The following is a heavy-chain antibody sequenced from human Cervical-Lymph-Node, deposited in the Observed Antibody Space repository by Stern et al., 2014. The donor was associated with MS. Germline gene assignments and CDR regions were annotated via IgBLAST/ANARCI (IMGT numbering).Heavy chain of an antibody. CDR3: ARGTLYCTATSCFYWYFDL. CDR2: IYFSGST. V-gene: IGHV4-59*01. CDR1: GGSINGYH. Sequence: QLQLQESGPGLVKPSETLSLTCTVSGGSINGYHWTWIRQSPGKGLEWLGDIYFSGSTNYNPSLRSRLTISIETSKNQFSLYLDSVTAADTAVYYCARGTLYCTATSCFYWYFDLWGRGTLVTVSS. D-gene: IGHD2-2*01. J-gene: IGHJ2*01.